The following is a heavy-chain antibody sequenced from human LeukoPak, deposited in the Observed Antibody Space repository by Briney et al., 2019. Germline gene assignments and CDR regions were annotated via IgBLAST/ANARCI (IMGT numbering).Heavy chain of an antibody. J-gene: IGHJ5*02. D-gene: IGHD5-18*01. CDR2: ISSSGSAK. CDR1: GFTFSNYG. V-gene: IGHV3-48*02. CDR3: ARGSNGYSP. Sequence: GGSLRLSCAASGFTFSNYGLNWVRQAPGKGLEWVSHISSSGSAKYYADSVKGRFTISRDNAKNSLYLQMNSLRDEDTAVYYCARGSNGYSPWGQGTLVTVSS.